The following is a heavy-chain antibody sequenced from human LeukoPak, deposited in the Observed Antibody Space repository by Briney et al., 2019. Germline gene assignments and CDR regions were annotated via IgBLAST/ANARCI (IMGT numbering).Heavy chain of an antibody. CDR3: ARALQSAFDV. V-gene: IGHV3-7*01. CDR2: TKQDGSEK. Sequence: GGSLRLSCAASGFTFSSYWMNWVRQAPGKGLEWVANTKQDGSEKHYVDSVKGRIIISRDNAKISLYLQMNSLRAEDTAVYYCARALQSAFDVWGQGTTVIVSP. D-gene: IGHD4-11*01. J-gene: IGHJ3*01. CDR1: GFTFSSYW.